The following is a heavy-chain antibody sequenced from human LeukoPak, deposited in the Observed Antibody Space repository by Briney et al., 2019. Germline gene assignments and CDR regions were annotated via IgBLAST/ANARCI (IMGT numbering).Heavy chain of an antibody. Sequence: GGSLRLSCAASGFNFGDYAMSWVRQAPGKGLEWVAHIKEGGRGTFYVDSVKGRLTGSRDDARNTVYLQMNSLRAEDTAVYYCARWRGAQSEFVVWGQGTLVTVSS. CDR2: IKEGGRGT. CDR1: GFNFGDYA. V-gene: IGHV3-7*01. D-gene: IGHD3-3*01. CDR3: ARWRGAQSEFVV. J-gene: IGHJ4*02.